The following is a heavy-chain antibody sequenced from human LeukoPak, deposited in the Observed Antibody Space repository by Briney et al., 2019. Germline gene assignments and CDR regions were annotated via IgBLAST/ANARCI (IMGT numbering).Heavy chain of an antibody. Sequence: PGRSLRLACAASAFTVSNTWMNWVRQPAGDGLEWVGRIKRIIDGGTTDYAAAVKGRCTVSRDDSINTLYLQMSSLKTEDTDVYYCAAQGGSGDLRYWGQGTLVTVSS. CDR2: IKRIIDGGTT. J-gene: IGHJ4*02. V-gene: IGHV3-15*01. CDR3: AAQGGSGDLRY. CDR1: AFTVSNTW. D-gene: IGHD4-17*01.